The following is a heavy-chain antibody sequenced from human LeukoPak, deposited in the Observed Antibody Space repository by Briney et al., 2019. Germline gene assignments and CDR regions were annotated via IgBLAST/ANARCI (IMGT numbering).Heavy chain of an antibody. J-gene: IGHJ3*02. V-gene: IGHV3-9*01. CDR3: AKAIVPYCSSTSCYENAFDI. D-gene: IGHD2-2*01. CDR1: GFTFDDYA. CDR2: INWNSGSI. Sequence: GGSLRLSCAASGFTFDDYAMPWVRQAPGKGLEWVSGINWNSGSIGYADSVKGRFTISRDNAKNSLYLQMNSLRAEDTALYYCAKAIVPYCSSTSCYENAFDIWGQGTMVTVSS.